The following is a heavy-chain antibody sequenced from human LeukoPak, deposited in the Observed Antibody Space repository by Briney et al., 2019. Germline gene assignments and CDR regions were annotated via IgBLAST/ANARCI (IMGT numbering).Heavy chain of an antibody. Sequence: ASVKVSCKASGYRFSDYYMHWVRQAPGQGLEWMGRINSNSGGTNYAQKFQGRVTMTRDTSISTAYMELSRLRSDDTAVYYCARGEVVPAAMDHGGDYWGQGTLVTVSS. CDR3: ARGEVVPAAMDHGGDY. J-gene: IGHJ4*02. CDR1: GYRFSDYY. V-gene: IGHV1-2*06. CDR2: INSNSGGT. D-gene: IGHD2-2*01.